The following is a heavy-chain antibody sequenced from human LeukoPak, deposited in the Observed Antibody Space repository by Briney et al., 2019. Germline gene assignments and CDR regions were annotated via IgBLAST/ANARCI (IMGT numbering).Heavy chain of an antibody. D-gene: IGHD3-9*01. J-gene: IGHJ4*02. CDR2: ISSSGSTK. Sequence: GGSLRLSCAASGFTFSTYNMNWVRQAPGKGLEWVSYISSSGSTKYYADSVKGRFTISRDNVKNSLFLQMNSLSDEDTAVYYCARDFLTGYFDYWGQGTVVTVSS. CDR1: GFTFSTYN. CDR3: ARDFLTGYFDY. V-gene: IGHV3-48*02.